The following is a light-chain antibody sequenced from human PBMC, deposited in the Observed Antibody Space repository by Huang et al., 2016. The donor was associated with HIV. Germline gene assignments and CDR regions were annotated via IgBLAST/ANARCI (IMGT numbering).Light chain of an antibody. CDR2: KAS. V-gene: IGKV1-5*03. CDR1: QSISSW. Sequence: DIQMTQSPSTLSASVGDRVTITCRASQSISSWLAWYQQKPGKAPKVLIYKASSLESGVPSRFSCSGSGTEFTLTISSLQPDDFATYYCQQYNRYSYTFGQGTNLEIK. CDR3: QQYNRYSYT. J-gene: IGKJ2*01.